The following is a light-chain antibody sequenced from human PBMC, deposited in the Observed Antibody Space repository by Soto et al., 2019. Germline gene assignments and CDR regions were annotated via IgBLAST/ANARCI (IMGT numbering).Light chain of an antibody. J-gene: IGLJ2*01. CDR1: SSDVGGYDY. CDR2: EVT. CDR3: SSYAGSNTDVV. V-gene: IGLV2-8*01. Sequence: QSALTQPPSASGSPGQSVTISCTGTSSDVGGYDYVSWHQQHPGKAPKLMIYEVTKRASGVPDRFSGSKSGNTASLTVSGLQAEDEADYYCSSYAGSNTDVVFGGGTKLTVL.